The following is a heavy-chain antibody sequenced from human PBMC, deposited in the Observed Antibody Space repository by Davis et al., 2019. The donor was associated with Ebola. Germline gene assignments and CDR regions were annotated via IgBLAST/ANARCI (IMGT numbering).Heavy chain of an antibody. CDR1: GFTFSSYS. CDR2: ISSSSSYI. J-gene: IGHJ4*02. CDR3: ARDLGFDYGDYVGGIDY. D-gene: IGHD4-17*01. Sequence: GESLKISCAASGFTFSSYSMNWVRQAPGKGLEWVSSISSSSSYIYYADSVKGRFTISRDNAKNSLYLQMNSLRAEDTAVYYCARDLGFDYGDYVGGIDYWGQGTLVTVSS. V-gene: IGHV3-21*01.